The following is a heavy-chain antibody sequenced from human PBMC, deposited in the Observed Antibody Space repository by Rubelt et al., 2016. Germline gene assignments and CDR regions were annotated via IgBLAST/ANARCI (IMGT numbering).Heavy chain of an antibody. CDR2: INRRGTT. CDR3: TRLCSDTWYFDY. Sequence: RQPPGKGLEWIGEINRRGTTNNNPSVKSRVAGSPDRSRKQFSLRLNSVTAADTAVYYCTRLCSDTWYFDYWGLGTLVTVSS. D-gene: IGHD2-15*01. J-gene: IGHJ4*02. V-gene: IGHV4-34*01.